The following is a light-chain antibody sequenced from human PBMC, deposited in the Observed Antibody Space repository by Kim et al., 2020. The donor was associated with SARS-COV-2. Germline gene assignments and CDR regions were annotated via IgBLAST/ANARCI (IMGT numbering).Light chain of an antibody. CDR2: GAS. Sequence: EIVLTQSPGTLSLSPGERATLSCRASQSVRSNYLTWYQQKPGQAPRLLIDGASSSATGTPGRSSGSWSGEVFTLIISRLAPEDVAEYCCQQNGSSPLTFGGGTRVDIK. V-gene: IGKV3-20*01. CDR1: QSVRSNY. J-gene: IGKJ4*01. CDR3: QQNGSSPLT.